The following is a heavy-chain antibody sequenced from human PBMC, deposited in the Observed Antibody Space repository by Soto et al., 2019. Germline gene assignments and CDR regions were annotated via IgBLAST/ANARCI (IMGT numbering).Heavy chain of an antibody. J-gene: IGHJ6*02. CDR3: ARTKTLKDGMDV. CDR2: IIPILGIA. CDR1: GGTFSSYT. Sequence: SVKVSCKASGGTFSSYTISWVRQAPGQGLEWMGRIIPILGIANYAQKFQGRVTITADESTSTAYMELSSLRSEDTAVYYCARTKTLKDGMDVWGQGTTVTVSS. V-gene: IGHV1-69*02.